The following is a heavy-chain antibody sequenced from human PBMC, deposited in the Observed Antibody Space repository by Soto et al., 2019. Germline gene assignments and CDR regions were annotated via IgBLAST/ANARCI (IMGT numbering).Heavy chain of an antibody. CDR1: GGSISSSNW. Sequence: SETLSLTCTVSGGSISSSNWWSCVRQTPGKGLEWVGEIYHGGSTKYHPSLNSRVTISLDKPNNQISLTLSSVTAADTAVYFCARLLDDSRGYYYFDYWGQGTLVTVSS. CDR3: ARLLDDSRGYYYFDY. V-gene: IGHV4-4*02. J-gene: IGHJ4*02. CDR2: IYHGGST. D-gene: IGHD3-22*01.